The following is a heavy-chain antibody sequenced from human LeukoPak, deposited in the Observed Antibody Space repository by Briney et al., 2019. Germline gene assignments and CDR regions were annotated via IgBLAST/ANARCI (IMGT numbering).Heavy chain of an antibody. D-gene: IGHD6-19*01. CDR1: GYTFTAYD. Sequence: ASVKVSCKASGYTFTAYDFTWVRQAPGQGLEWMGWISAYNGNTNYAQKFQGRVTMTIDTSTSTAYMELRSLRSDDTAVYFCARASSGRRLDYWGQGTLVTVSS. J-gene: IGHJ4*02. V-gene: IGHV1-18*01. CDR3: ARASSGRRLDY. CDR2: ISAYNGNT.